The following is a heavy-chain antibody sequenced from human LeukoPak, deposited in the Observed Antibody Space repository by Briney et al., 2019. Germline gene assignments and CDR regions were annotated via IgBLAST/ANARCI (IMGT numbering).Heavy chain of an antibody. CDR1: GFTFPTNP. V-gene: IGHV3-30-3*01. Sequence: GGSLRLSCAASGFTFPTNPMHWVRQAPGKGLEWVAVVSHVGSIQNYADSVRGRFTISRDNSKNTVYLQMNSLRTEDTAVYFCARGGGGVVVKYNWFDPWGQGTLVTVSS. CDR2: VSHVGSIQ. J-gene: IGHJ5*02. D-gene: IGHD2-21*01. CDR3: ARGGGGVVVKYNWFDP.